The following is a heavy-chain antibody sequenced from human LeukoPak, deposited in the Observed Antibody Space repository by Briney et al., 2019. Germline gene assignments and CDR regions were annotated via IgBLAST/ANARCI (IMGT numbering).Heavy chain of an antibody. Sequence: SETLSLTCTVSGGSISGSTYYRGWIRQPPGKGLEWIGNHYYSGTTNYNPSLKSRGTISVDTSKNQFSLKLTSVTAADTVAYYCARVDIGSGTYDRYYYYMDVWGKGTTVTVSS. CDR1: GGSISGSTYY. J-gene: IGHJ6*03. V-gene: IGHV4-39*07. CDR2: HYYSGTT. D-gene: IGHD3-10*01. CDR3: ARVDIGSGTYDRYYYYMDV.